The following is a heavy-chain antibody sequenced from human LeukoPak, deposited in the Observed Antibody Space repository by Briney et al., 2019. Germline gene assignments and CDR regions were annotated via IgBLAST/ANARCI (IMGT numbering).Heavy chain of an antibody. Sequence: GGSLRLSCVASGFTFISHGMHWVRQAPGKGLEWVAVILYDGSNKYYADSVKGRFTISRDNSKNTLYLQMNSLRAEDTAVYYCAKGIGYSSSWYDYYYGMDVWGQGTTVTVSS. V-gene: IGHV3-30*18. CDR3: AKGIGYSSSWYDYYYGMDV. D-gene: IGHD6-13*01. CDR2: ILYDGSNK. CDR1: GFTFISHG. J-gene: IGHJ6*02.